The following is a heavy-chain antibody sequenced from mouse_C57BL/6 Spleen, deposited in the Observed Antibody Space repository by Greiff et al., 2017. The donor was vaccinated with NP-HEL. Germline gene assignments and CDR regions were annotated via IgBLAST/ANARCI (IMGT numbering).Heavy chain of an antibody. Sequence: VQLQQSGPGLVQPSQSLSITCTVSGFSLTSYGVHWVRQSPGKGLEWLGVIWRGGSTDYNAAFMSRLSITKDNSKSQVFFKMNSLQADDTAIYYCAKDYYGNYGDYFDYWGQGTTLTVSS. CDR2: IWRGGST. V-gene: IGHV2-5*01. CDR1: GFSLTSYG. D-gene: IGHD2-1*01. J-gene: IGHJ2*01. CDR3: AKDYYGNYGDYFDY.